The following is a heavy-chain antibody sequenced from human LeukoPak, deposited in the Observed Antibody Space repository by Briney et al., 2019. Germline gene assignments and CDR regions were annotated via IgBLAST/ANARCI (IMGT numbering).Heavy chain of an antibody. V-gene: IGHV4-59*11. CDR1: GGSISSHY. CDR2: IYYSGST. CDR3: ARTVVLMVYARARWFDP. Sequence: SETLSLTCTVSGGSISSHYWSWIRQPPGKGLEWIGYIYYSGSTNYNPSPKSRVTISVDTSKNQFSLKLSSVTAADTAVYYCARTVVLMVYARARWFDPWGQGTLVTVSS. J-gene: IGHJ5*02. D-gene: IGHD2-8*01.